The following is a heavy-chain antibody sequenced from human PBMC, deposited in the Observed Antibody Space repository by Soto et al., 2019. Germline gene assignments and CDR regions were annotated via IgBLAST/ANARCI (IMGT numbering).Heavy chain of an antibody. CDR2: ISAYNGNT. J-gene: IGHJ4*02. Sequence: ASVKVSCKASGYIFTSYGISWVRQAPGQGLEWMGWISAYNGNTNYAQKLQGRVTMTTDTSTSTAYMELRSLRSDDTAVYYCARVITMIVVVISGGFDYWGQGTLVTVSS. V-gene: IGHV1-18*01. D-gene: IGHD3-22*01. CDR1: GYIFTSYG. CDR3: ARVITMIVVVISGGFDY.